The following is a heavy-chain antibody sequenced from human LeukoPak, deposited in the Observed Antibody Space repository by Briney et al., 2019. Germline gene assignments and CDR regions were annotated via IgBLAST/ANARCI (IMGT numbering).Heavy chain of an antibody. CDR1: GFTFSSYG. Sequence: GGSLRLSCAAAGFTFSSYGMSWVRQAPGKGLEWVSAISGSGGSTYYADSVKGRFTISRDNSKNTRYLQMNSLRAEDTAVYYCAKDVDSSSWYAGLDAFDIWGQGTMVTVSS. CDR3: AKDVDSSSWYAGLDAFDI. V-gene: IGHV3-23*01. CDR2: ISGSGGST. J-gene: IGHJ3*02. D-gene: IGHD6-13*01.